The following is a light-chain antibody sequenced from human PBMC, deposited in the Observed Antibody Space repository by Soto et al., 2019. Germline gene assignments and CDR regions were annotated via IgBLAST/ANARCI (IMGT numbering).Light chain of an antibody. V-gene: IGKV3-15*01. CDR1: QSVSSN. J-gene: IGKJ1*01. CDR2: DAS. Sequence: EKVMKLSPATLSLSPGERATLSCRASQSVSSNLAWYQQKPGQAPRLLIYDASTWATGIPARFSGSGSGTEVTLTISSLQSEDLAVYYCQQYDDWPETFGQGTKVEIK. CDR3: QQYDDWPET.